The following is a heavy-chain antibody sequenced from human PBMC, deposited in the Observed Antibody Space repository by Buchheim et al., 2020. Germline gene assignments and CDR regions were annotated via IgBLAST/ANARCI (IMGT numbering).Heavy chain of an antibody. J-gene: IGHJ5*02. V-gene: IGHV1-18*01. Sequence: QILLVQSGAEVKKSGASVKVSCKTSGYTFGSFGISWLRQARGEGLEWMGWVSTHLGVTKYAQKFQGRVTMTPDTATTTVVMVLRSLRSDDTAIYYCARDMGYYGSGNYYAKWFDPWGQGT. D-gene: IGHD3-10*01. CDR3: ARDMGYYGSGNYYAKWFDP. CDR2: VSTHLGVT. CDR1: GYTFGSFG.